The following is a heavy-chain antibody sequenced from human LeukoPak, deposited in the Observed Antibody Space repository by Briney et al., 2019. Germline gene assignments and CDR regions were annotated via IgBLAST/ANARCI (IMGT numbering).Heavy chain of an antibody. CDR1: GASINNNF. D-gene: IGHD3-22*01. V-gene: IGHV4-59*08. CDR3: ARHGDYYDT. J-gene: IGHJ4*01. Sequence: PSETLSLTCTVSGASINNNFWTWIRQPPGKGLEWIGYIYSSGSANYNPSLKSRVIISGDTSKNQISLNLTSVTAADTAVYFCARHGDYYDTWGHGTLVTVSS. CDR2: IYSSGSA.